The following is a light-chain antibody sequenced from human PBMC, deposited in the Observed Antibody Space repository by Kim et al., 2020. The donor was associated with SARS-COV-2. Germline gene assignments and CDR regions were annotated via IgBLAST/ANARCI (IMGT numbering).Light chain of an antibody. CDR3: QQYNDWPWT. CDR1: QSISSN. J-gene: IGKJ1*01. V-gene: IGKV3-15*01. Sequence: EIVMTQSPGTLSVSPGERVTLSCRASQSISSNLGWYQQKPGQAPRLLIYGASTRVTGIPARFSGSGSGTDFTLTISSLQSEDFAVYCCQQYNDWPWTFGQGTKVDIK. CDR2: GAS.